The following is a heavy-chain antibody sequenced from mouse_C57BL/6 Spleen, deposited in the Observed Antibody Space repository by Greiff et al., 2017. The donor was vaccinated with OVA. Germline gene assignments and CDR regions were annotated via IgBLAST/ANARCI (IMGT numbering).Heavy chain of an antibody. CDR1: GYTFTSYW. Sequence: QVQLQQPGTELVKPGASVKLSCKASGYTFTSYWMHWVKQRPGQGLEWIGNINPSNGGTNYNEKFKSKATLTVDKSSSTAYMQLSSLTYEDSAVYYCARNYYGSSYYWYFDVWGTGTTVTVSS. J-gene: IGHJ1*03. D-gene: IGHD1-1*01. CDR3: ARNYYGSSYYWYFDV. CDR2: INPSNGGT. V-gene: IGHV1-53*01.